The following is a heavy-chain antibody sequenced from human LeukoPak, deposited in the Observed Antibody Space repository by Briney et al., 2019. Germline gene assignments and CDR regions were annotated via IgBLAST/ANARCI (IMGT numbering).Heavy chain of an antibody. Sequence: GGSLRLSCAASGFTFDDYAMHWVRQAPGKGLEWVSGISWNSGSIGYADSVKGRFTISRDNAKNSLYLQMNSLRAEDTALYYRAKEQTYGYSYGIIDYWGQGTLVTVSS. CDR1: GFTFDDYA. CDR3: AKEQTYGYSYGIIDY. V-gene: IGHV3-9*01. CDR2: ISWNSGSI. D-gene: IGHD5-18*01. J-gene: IGHJ4*02.